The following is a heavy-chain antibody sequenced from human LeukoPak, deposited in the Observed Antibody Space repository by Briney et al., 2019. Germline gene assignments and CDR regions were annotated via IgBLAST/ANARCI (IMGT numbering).Heavy chain of an antibody. V-gene: IGHV3-23*01. J-gene: IGHJ4*02. Sequence: GGSLRLSCAASGFTFSILDMSWVRQTPGKGLEWVSAISGNGGRTYYADSVKGRFTISRDNSKNTLYLQMNSLRAEDTAVYYCAKDSRAAAGDFDYWGQGTLVTVSS. CDR3: AKDSRAAAGDFDY. CDR1: GFTFSILD. D-gene: IGHD6-13*01. CDR2: ISGNGGRT.